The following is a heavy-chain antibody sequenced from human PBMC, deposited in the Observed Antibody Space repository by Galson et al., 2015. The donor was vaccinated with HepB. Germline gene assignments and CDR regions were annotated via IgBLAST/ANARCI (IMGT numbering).Heavy chain of an antibody. Sequence: PALVKPTQTLTLTCTFSGFSLNSRGVGVGWIRQPPGKALEWLAPIFWGDDKRHTPLLKSRLCVPKGPSKNQVVLKLTSVDPVDTATYYCAHMDLGLTSFAYWGQGTLVTVSS. CDR1: GFSLNSRGVG. D-gene: IGHD3/OR15-3a*01. J-gene: IGHJ4*02. CDR3: AHMDLGLTSFAY. CDR2: IFWGDDK. V-gene: IGHV2-5*02.